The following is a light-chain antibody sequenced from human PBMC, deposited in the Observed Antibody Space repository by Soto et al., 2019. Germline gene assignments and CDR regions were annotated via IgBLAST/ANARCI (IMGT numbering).Light chain of an antibody. J-gene: IGLJ1*01. CDR1: GSNIGTFY. Sequence: QSVLTQSPSTSATPGQGVSISCSGGGSNIGTFYVSWYQHVPGTAPRLLIYANNQRPSGVPDRFSASVSGNSASLAITGLQTEDEAVYYCQSYDSNLSEVFGPGTKVTVL. CDR3: QSYDSNLSEV. V-gene: IGLV1-47*02. CDR2: ANN.